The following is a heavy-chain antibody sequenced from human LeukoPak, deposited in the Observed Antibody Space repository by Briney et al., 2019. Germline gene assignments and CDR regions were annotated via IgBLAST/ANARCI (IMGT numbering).Heavy chain of an antibody. V-gene: IGHV3-48*03. CDR2: ISSSGSTI. Sequence: GGSLRLSCAASGFTFSSYEMTWVRQARGKGLEWVSYISSSGSTIYYADSVKGRFTISRDNAKNSLYLQMNSLRAEDTAVYYCAELGITMIGGVWGKGTTVTISS. CDR1: GFTFSSYE. J-gene: IGHJ6*04. CDR3: AELGITMIGGV. D-gene: IGHD3-10*02.